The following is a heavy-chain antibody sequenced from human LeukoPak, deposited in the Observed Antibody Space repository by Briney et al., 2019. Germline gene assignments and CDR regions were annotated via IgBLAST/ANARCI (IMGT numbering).Heavy chain of an antibody. CDR2: IYSGGST. CDR1: GFTVSSNY. CDR3: ARGLGYGDTTF. D-gene: IGHD4-17*01. V-gene: IGHV3-53*01. Sequence: SGGSLRLSCAASGFTVSSNYMSWVRQAPGKGLKWVSVIYSGGSTYYADSVKGRFTISRDNSKNTLYLQMNSLRAEDTAVYYCARGLGYGDTTFWGQGTLVTVSS. J-gene: IGHJ4*02.